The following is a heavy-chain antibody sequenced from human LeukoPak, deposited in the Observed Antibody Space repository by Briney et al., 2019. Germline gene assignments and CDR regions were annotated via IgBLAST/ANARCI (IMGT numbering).Heavy chain of an antibody. CDR3: AKDQRCCSSWYSWFDP. J-gene: IGHJ5*02. V-gene: IGHV3-23*01. CDR2: ISGSGGST. D-gene: IGHD2-15*01. CDR1: GLTSSSYA. Sequence: PGRSLRLSCALSGLTSSSYAMRWVRRAPRKGREWVSAISGSGGSTYYADSVKGRFTISRDNSKNTVYLQMNSLRAEDTAVYYCAKDQRCCSSWYSWFDPWGQGTLVTVSS.